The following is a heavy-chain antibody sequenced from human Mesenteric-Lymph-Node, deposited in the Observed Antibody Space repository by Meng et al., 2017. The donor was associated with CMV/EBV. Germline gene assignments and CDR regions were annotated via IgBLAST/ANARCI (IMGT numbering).Heavy chain of an antibody. CDR1: CSITSAYTSYY. CDR3: AGQYYDYSVSWFDP. Sequence: CSITSAYTSYYWAWIRQPPGKGLEWLGSIYYRGVTYVNPSVKSRVSLSLDTSKNQISLKLTSATAADTAVYYCAGQYYDYSVSWFDPWGQGTLVTVSS. J-gene: IGHJ5*02. V-gene: IGHV4-39*01. CDR2: IYYRGVT. D-gene: IGHD3-16*01.